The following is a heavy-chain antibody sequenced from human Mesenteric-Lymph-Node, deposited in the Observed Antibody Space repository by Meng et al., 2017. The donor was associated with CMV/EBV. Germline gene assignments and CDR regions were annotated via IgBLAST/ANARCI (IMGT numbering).Heavy chain of an antibody. CDR3: ARVGPTPFGVDSGGMDV. D-gene: IGHD3-3*01. CDR2: IYPSDSDT. CDR1: GYTFTNYW. Sequence: GESLKISCKASGYTFTNYWIGWVRQMPGKGLEWIGIIYPSDSDTRYSPSFQGHVTISVDKSISTVYVQWSSLKASDTAMYYCARVGPTPFGVDSGGMDVWGQGTAVTVSS. V-gene: IGHV5-51*01. J-gene: IGHJ6*02.